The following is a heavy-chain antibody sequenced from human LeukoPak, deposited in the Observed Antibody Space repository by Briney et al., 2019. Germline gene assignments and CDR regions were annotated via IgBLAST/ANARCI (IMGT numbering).Heavy chain of an antibody. CDR3: ARQGYYYDSSGYYGGPNWFDP. Sequence: PSETLSLTCTVSGGSISSSSYYWGWIRQPPGKGLEWIGSIYYSGSTYYSPSLKSRVTISVDTSKNQFSLKLSSVTAADTAVYYCARQGYYYDSSGYYGGPNWFDPWGQGTLVTVSS. D-gene: IGHD3-22*01. CDR1: GGSISSSSYY. CDR2: IYYSGST. J-gene: IGHJ5*02. V-gene: IGHV4-39*01.